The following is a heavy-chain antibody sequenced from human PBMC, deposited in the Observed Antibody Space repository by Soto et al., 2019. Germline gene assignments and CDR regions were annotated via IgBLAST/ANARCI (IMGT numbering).Heavy chain of an antibody. CDR3: ARVRVVKHPPPTPPPLHFDS. CDR2: IHYSGST. CDR1: GDSISRNGNY. V-gene: IGHV4-31*03. J-gene: IGHJ4*02. D-gene: IGHD2-15*01. Sequence: SETLSLTCTVSGDSISRNGNYWSWIRQHPGQGLEWIGYIHYSGSTYYTPSLKSRVTISVDRSKNQCSLNLTSVTAADTAVYFCARVRVVKHPPPTPPPLHFDSGGQGPRVTFSS.